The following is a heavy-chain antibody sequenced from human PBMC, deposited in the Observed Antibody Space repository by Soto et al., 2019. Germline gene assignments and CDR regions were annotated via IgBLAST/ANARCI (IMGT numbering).Heavy chain of an antibody. CDR2: IYYSGST. D-gene: IGHD3-10*01. J-gene: IGHJ6*02. CDR1: GGSIGSYY. Sequence: SETLSLTCTVSGGSIGSYYWSWVRQPPGKGLEWIGYIYYSGSTNYNPSLKSRVTISVDTSKNQFSLKLSSVTAADTAVYYCARDGPITMVRGVTDYYGMDVWDQGTTVTVS. CDR3: ARDGPITMVRGVTDYYGMDV. V-gene: IGHV4-59*01.